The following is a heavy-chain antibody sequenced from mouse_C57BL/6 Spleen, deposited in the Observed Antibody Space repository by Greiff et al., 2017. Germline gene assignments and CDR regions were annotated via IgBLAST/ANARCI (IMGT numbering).Heavy chain of an antibody. CDR1: GYTFTEYT. Sequence: LVESGAELVKPGASVKLSCKASGYTFTEYTIHWVKQRSGQGLEWIGWFYPGSGSIKYNEKFKDKATLTADKSSSTVYMELSRLTSEDSAVYFCARHEEGAYYSNGGYFDYWGQGTTLTVSS. D-gene: IGHD2-5*01. J-gene: IGHJ2*01. CDR3: ARHEEGAYYSNGGYFDY. V-gene: IGHV1-62-2*01. CDR2: FYPGSGSI.